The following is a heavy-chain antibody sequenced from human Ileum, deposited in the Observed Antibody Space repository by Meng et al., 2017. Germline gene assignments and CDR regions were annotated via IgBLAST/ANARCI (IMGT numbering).Heavy chain of an antibody. CDR1: GGSFSGYY. J-gene: IGHJ4*02. CDR2: INHSGST. Sequence: QVQLQQWGGGLLKPSETLSLTCAVYGGSFSGYYWSWIRQPPGKGLEWIGEINHSGSTNYNPSLKSRVTISVDTSKNQFSLKLSSVTAADTAVYYCARTRRGSSGWYMGYWGQGTLVTVFS. CDR3: ARTRRGSSGWYMGY. V-gene: IGHV4-34*01. D-gene: IGHD6-19*01.